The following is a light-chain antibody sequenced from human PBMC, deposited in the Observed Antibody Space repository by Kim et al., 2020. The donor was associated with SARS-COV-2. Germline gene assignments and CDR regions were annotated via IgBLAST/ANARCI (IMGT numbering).Light chain of an antibody. J-gene: IGKJ2*01. V-gene: IGKV3-20*01. CDR3: QQHGSSPRMYT. CDR2: VAS. CDR1: QSDSSSD. Sequence: PGERATPPGRASQSDSSSDFAWYQQQPGPAPRLLIYVASSRATGIPDRFSGSGSGPDFNLTISRLEPEDIAVYYCQQHGSSPRMYTFGQGTKLEI.